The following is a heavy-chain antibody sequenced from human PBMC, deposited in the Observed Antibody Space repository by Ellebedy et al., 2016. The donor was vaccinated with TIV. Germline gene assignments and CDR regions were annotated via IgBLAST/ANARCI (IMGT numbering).Heavy chain of an antibody. CDR3: ARVSRGGVVLNWFDP. V-gene: IGHV4-34*01. Sequence: SETLSLTXAVYGGSFSGYYWSWIRQPPGKGLEWIGEINHSGSTNYNPSLKSRVTISADTSKNQFSLKLSSVTAADTAVYYCARVSRGGVVLNWFDPWGQGTLVTVSS. J-gene: IGHJ5*02. CDR1: GGSFSGYY. CDR2: INHSGST. D-gene: IGHD3-3*01.